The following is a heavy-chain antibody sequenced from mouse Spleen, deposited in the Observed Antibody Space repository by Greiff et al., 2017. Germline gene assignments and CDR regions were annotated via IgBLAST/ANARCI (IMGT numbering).Heavy chain of an antibody. CDR1: GFTFSSYY. J-gene: IGHJ4*01. Sequence: EVKLVESGGGLVKLGGSLKLSCAASGFTFSSYYMSWVRQTPEKRLEWVATISSGGGSTYYPDSVKGRFTISRDNAKNTLYLQMSSLNSEDTAVYYCARDPLYYGDYAMDYWGQGTSVTVSS. CDR3: ARDPLYYGDYAMDY. V-gene: IGHV5-6-4*01. CDR2: ISSGGGST. D-gene: IGHD1-1*01.